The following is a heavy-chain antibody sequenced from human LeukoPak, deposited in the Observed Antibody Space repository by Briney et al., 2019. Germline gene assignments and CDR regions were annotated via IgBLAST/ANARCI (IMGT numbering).Heavy chain of an antibody. V-gene: IGHV4-59*01. CDR1: GGSINSYY. Sequence: SETLSLTCTVSGGSINSYYWSWIRQPPEKGLEWIGYIYYSGRTDYNPSLKSRVTISVDTSKNLFSLKLSSVTAADTAVYYCARSALGRDAFDIWGQGTMVTVSS. CDR3: ARSALGRDAFDI. J-gene: IGHJ3*02. CDR2: IYYSGRT. D-gene: IGHD1-26*01.